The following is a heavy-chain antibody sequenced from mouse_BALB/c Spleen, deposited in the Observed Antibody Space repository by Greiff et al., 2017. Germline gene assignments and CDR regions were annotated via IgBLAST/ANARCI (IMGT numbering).Heavy chain of an antibody. CDR3: AREGGKPDY. J-gene: IGHJ2*01. V-gene: IGHV3-6*02. Sequence: EVKVEESGPGLVKPSQSLSLTCSVTGYSITSGYYWNWIRQFPGNKLEWMGYISYDGSNNYNPSLKNRISITRDTSKNQFFLKLNSVTTEDTATYYCAREGGKPDYWGQGTTLTVSS. CDR1: GYSITSGYY. D-gene: IGHD2-1*01. CDR2: ISYDGSN.